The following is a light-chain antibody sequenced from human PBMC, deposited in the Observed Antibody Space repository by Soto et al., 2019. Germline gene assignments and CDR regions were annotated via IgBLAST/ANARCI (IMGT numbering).Light chain of an antibody. CDR1: QSVSSSY. Sequence: EIVLTQSPGTLSLSPGERATLSCRASQSVSSSYLAWYQQKPGQAPRLLIYGASSRATGIPDRFSGSGSGTDFTITISRLEPEDFAVYYCQQYGSSRTFGQGTKV. V-gene: IGKV3-20*01. CDR3: QQYGSSRT. J-gene: IGKJ1*01. CDR2: GAS.